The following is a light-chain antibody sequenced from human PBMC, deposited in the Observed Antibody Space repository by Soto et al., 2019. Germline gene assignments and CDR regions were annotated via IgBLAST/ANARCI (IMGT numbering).Light chain of an antibody. CDR3: HHYKNFPPFT. V-gene: IGKV3-15*01. CDR2: GAS. CDR1: QTIGSD. J-gene: IGKJ2*01. Sequence: DIVMTQSPATLSVSPGETATLSCRASQTIGSDLAWYQHKPGQAPRLLIFGASNRATGIPARFSGSGSGTDFTLTISSLQSEDFAVYYCHHYKNFPPFTFGHGTKLEIK.